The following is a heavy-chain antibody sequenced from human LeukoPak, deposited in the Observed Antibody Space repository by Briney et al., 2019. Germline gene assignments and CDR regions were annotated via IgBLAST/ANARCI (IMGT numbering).Heavy chain of an antibody. CDR3: ARGKRGLGDPYSYFDY. D-gene: IGHD3-16*01. CDR1: GFSLSDFW. Sequence: GGSLRLSCRASGFSLSDFWMHWVRQAPGEGLMWVSRINRDGRSAGYADFVKGRFTISRDNSKNTLAMQMDSLTVEDTGVYYCARGKRGLGDPYSYFDYWGQGVLVTVSS. J-gene: IGHJ4*02. V-gene: IGHV3-74*01. CDR2: INRDGRSA.